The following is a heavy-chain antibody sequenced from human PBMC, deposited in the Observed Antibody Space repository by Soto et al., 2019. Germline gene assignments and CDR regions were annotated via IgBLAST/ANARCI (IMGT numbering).Heavy chain of an antibody. CDR2: ISYSGST. V-gene: IGHV4-59*01. J-gene: IGHJ5*02. CDR1: GASITTYY. CDR3: ARDLKEYCSDGKCNWSDP. Sequence: QVQLQESGPGLVKPSDTLSLTCTVSGASITTYYWSWIRQPPGKGLEWIGYISYSGSTDYNPSLKSRVTISFDASKNQISLQVRSATAADAAVYYCARDLKEYCSDGKCNWSDPWGQGTLVTVSS. D-gene: IGHD2-15*01.